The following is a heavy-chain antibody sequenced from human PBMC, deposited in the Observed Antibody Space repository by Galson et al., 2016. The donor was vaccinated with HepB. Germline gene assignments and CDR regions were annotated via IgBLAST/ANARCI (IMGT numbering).Heavy chain of an antibody. CDR3: ASPYNSGSFDN. D-gene: IGHD6-19*01. CDR1: GLSFKSYG. V-gene: IGHV3-33*01. J-gene: IGHJ4*02. Sequence: SLRLSCAASGLSFKSYGMNWVRQAPGKGLEWVAVIWYDGSQTFYADSVKGRFTISRDNSKNSLYLEMTSLRGDDSAVYYCASPYNSGSFDNWGQGTLVTVSS. CDR2: IWYDGSQT.